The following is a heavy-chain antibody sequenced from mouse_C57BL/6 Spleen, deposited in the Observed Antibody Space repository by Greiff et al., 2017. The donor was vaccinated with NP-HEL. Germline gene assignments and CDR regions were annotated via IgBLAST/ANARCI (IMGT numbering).Heavy chain of an antibody. D-gene: IGHD2-4*01. CDR3: ARVGSYDYWTWFAY. CDR2: IYPGDGDT. CDR1: GYAFSSYW. J-gene: IGHJ3*01. V-gene: IGHV1-80*01. Sequence: VQLQQSGAELVKPGASVKISCKASGYAFSSYWMNWVKQRPGKGLEWIGQIYPGDGDTNYNGKFKGKATLTADKSSSTAYMQLSSLTSEDSAVYFCARVGSYDYWTWFAYWGQGTLVTVSA.